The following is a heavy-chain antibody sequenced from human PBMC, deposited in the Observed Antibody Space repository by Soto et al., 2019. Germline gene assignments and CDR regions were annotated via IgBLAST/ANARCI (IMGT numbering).Heavy chain of an antibody. Sequence: GGSLRLSCAASGFTFSSYAMSWVRQAPGKGLQWVSAISGSGGSTYYADSVKGRFTISRDNSKTTLYLQMNSLRAEDTALYYCAKDKSRYDSGNHYMSNDVFDMWGQGTMVTVSS. CDR2: ISGSGGST. J-gene: IGHJ3*02. D-gene: IGHD3-10*01. CDR3: AKDKSRYDSGNHYMSNDVFDM. CDR1: GFTFSSYA. V-gene: IGHV3-23*01.